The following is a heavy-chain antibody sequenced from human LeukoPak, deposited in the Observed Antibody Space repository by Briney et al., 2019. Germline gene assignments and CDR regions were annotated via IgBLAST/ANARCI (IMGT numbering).Heavy chain of an antibody. D-gene: IGHD3-10*01. V-gene: IGHV4-34*01. J-gene: IGHJ4*02. Sequence: NTSETLSFTCAVYGGSFSGYYWSWIRQPPGKGLEWIGEINHSGSTNYNPSLKSRVTISVDTSKNQFSLKLGSVTAADTAVYYCARGRFVYYYGSGSHYYFDYWGQGTLVTVSS. CDR2: INHSGST. CDR1: GGSFSGYY. CDR3: ARGRFVYYYGSGSHYYFDY.